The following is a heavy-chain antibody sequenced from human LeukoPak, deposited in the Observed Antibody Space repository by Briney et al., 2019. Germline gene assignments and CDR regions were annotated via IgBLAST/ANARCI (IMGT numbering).Heavy chain of an antibody. Sequence: GGSLRLSCAASGFTFSSYEMNWVRQAPGKGLEWVSYISSSSSTIYYADSVKGRFTISRDNAKNSLYLQMNSLRAEDTAVCYCAKNSIFNDDYGDYWGQGTLVTVSS. CDR3: AKNSIFNDDYGDY. J-gene: IGHJ4*02. V-gene: IGHV3-48*03. CDR1: GFTFSSYE. D-gene: IGHD3-16*01. CDR2: ISSSSSTI.